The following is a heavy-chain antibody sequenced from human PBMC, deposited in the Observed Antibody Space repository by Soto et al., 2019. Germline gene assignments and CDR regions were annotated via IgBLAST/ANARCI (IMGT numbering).Heavy chain of an antibody. CDR1: GGSISSYY. CDR2: IYYSGST. Sequence: TSETLSLTCTVSGGSISSYYWSWIRQPPGKGLEWIGYIYYSGSTNYNPSLKSRVTISVDTSKNQFSLKLSSVTAADTAVYYCARHRCSGGSCYFHDAFDIWGQGTMVTVSS. D-gene: IGHD2-15*01. V-gene: IGHV4-59*08. J-gene: IGHJ3*02. CDR3: ARHRCSGGSCYFHDAFDI.